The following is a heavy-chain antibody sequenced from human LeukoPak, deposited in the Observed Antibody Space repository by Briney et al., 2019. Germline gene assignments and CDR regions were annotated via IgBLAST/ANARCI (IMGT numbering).Heavy chain of an antibody. V-gene: IGHV3-33*01. CDR1: GFTFSNSG. J-gene: IGHJ6*02. D-gene: IGHD4-11*01. CDR2: IWYDGSNK. CDR3: ARDATTVVYYYYYGMDV. Sequence: PGGSLRLSCAASGFTFSNSGMHWVRQAPGKGLEWVAVIWYDGSNKYYADFVKGRFTISRDNSKNTVYLQMNSLRAEDTAVYYCARDATTVVYYYYYGMDVWGRGTTVTVSS.